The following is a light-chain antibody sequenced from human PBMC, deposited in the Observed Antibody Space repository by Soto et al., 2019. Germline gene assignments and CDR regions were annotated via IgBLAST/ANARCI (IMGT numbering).Light chain of an antibody. V-gene: IGKV1-39*01. CDR2: AAY. CDR1: YIISNY. CDR3: KQTYATPIT. J-gene: IGKJ5*01. Sequence: DIQMTQSPSSPSASLGGRVTLTCRASYIISNYLNWYQQKPGIAHKLLIYAAYSLQSGVQSRFSGSGSGTDFTLTIRSLQPDDFATYYCKQTYATPITFGQGTRLEIK.